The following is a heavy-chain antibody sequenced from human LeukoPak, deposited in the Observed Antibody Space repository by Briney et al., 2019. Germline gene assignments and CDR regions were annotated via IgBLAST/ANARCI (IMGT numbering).Heavy chain of an antibody. J-gene: IGHJ4*02. V-gene: IGHV4-30-4*01. D-gene: IGHD3-3*01. CDR1: GGSISSYY. CDR3: ARDLRRITIFGVVTEGYFDY. Sequence: PSETLSLTCTVSGGSISSYYWSWIRQPPGKGLEWIGYIYYSGSTYYNPSLKSRVTISVDTSKNQFSLKLSSVTAADTAVYYCARDLRRITIFGVVTEGYFDYWGQGTLVTVSS. CDR2: IYYSGST.